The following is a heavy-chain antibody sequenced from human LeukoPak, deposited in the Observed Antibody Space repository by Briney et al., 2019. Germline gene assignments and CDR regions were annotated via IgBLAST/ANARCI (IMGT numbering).Heavy chain of an antibody. J-gene: IGHJ4*02. CDR3: ARHLSGVTGYTYGRGIDY. D-gene: IGHD5-18*01. V-gene: IGHV3-23*01. CDR2: ISGSGGST. CDR1: GFTFSSYG. Sequence: GGSLRLSCAASGFTFSSYGMSWVRRAPGKGLEWVSAISGSGGSTYYADSVKGRFTISRDNSKNTLYLQMNSLRAEDTAVYYCARHLSGVTGYTYGRGIDYWGQGTLVTVSS.